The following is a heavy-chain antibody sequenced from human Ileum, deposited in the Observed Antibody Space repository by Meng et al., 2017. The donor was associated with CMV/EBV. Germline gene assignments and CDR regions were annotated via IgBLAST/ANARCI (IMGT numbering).Heavy chain of an antibody. CDR3: EREEMGAWRGYFYY. V-gene: IGHV3-53*01. Sequence: GGSLRLSCAVSGLGVSDNYMVWVRQPPGKGLEWVSTLYMGSSHYAASVEDRFFISRDKSKNRVFLQMNSLTTEDTAVYYCEREEMGAWRGYFYYWGQGILVTVSS. D-gene: IGHD3-3*01. CDR1: GLGVSDNY. CDR2: LYMGSS. J-gene: IGHJ4*02.